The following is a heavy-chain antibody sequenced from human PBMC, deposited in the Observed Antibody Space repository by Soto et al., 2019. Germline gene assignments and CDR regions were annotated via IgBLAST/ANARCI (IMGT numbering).Heavy chain of an antibody. Sequence: ASVKVSCKASGYTFTSYGISWVRQAPGQGLEWMGWISAYNGNTNYAQKLQGRVTMTTDTSTSTAYMELRSLRSDDTAVYYCAKPLGGVIVQDDDAFDIWGQGTMVTVSS. V-gene: IGHV1-18*01. J-gene: IGHJ3*02. CDR2: ISAYNGNT. D-gene: IGHD3-16*02. CDR3: AKPLGGVIVQDDDAFDI. CDR1: GYTFTSYG.